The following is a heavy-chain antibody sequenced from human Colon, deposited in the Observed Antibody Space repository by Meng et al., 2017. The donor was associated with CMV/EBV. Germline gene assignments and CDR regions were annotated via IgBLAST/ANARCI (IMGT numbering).Heavy chain of an antibody. CDR1: GFTFSSYA. CDR3: AKRTVLVPADLGPRESYFDR. Sequence: GESLKISCAASGFTFSSYAMHWVRQTPDKGLDWVAFIRYDGSIKFYADSVKGRFTISRDNSKNTLYLEMNSLRAEDTALYYCAKRTVLVPADLGPRESYFDRWGQGTLVTVSS. V-gene: IGHV3-30*02. CDR2: IRYDGSIK. D-gene: IGHD2-2*01. J-gene: IGHJ4*02.